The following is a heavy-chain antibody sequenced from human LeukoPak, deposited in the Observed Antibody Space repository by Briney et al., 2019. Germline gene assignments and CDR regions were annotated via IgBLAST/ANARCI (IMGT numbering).Heavy chain of an antibody. J-gene: IGHJ6*02. CDR3: ARDRPDIVVVVAAPRYGMDV. Sequence: ASVKVSCKASGYTFTSYGISWVRQAPGQGLEWMGWISAYNGNTNYAQKLQGRVTITTDTSTTTAYMELRSLRSDDTAVYYCARDRPDIVVVVAAPRYGMDVWGQGTRSPSP. V-gene: IGHV1-18*01. CDR2: ISAYNGNT. CDR1: GYTFTSYG. D-gene: IGHD2-15*01.